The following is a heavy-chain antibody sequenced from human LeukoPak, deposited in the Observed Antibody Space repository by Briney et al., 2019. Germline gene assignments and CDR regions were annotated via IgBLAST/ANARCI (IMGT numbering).Heavy chain of an antibody. CDR1: GFTFSSPW. Sequence: QPGGSLRLSCAASGFTFSSPWMHWVRQGPGKGLVWVARMNGDGRTINYADSVKGRFTISRDNAKNTLYLQMNSLRAEDAAVYYCARAGNYYFDLWGRGTLVTVSS. CDR2: MNGDGRTI. D-gene: IGHD1-7*01. CDR3: ARAGNYYFDL. V-gene: IGHV3-74*01. J-gene: IGHJ2*01.